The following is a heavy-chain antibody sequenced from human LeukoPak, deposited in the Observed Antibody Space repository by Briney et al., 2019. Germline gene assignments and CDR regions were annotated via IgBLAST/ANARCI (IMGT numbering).Heavy chain of an antibody. CDR2: IIPIFGTA. Sequence: PEASVKVSCKASGGTFSSYAISWVRQAPGQGLEWMGGIIPIFGTANYAQKFQGRVTITADESTSTAYMELSSLRSEDTAVYYCARLGWGRFVRSNWGQGTLVTVSS. V-gene: IGHV1-69*13. CDR3: ARLGWGRFVRSN. CDR1: GGTFSSYA. J-gene: IGHJ4*02. D-gene: IGHD3-16*01.